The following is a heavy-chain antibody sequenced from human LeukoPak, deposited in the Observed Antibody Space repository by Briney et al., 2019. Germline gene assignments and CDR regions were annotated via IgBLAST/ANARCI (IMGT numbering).Heavy chain of an antibody. CDR2: IIRDGTGT. CDR3: ARAVGYGAGSYGFDI. Sequence: GGSLRLSCAASGFTLSSKVMHWVRQAPGTGLVWVSRIIRDGTGTDYADSVKGRFTISRDIATNTLYLQMNSLRAEDAAVYYCARAVGYGAGSYGFDIWGQGTTVTVSS. V-gene: IGHV3-74*01. J-gene: IGHJ3*02. CDR1: GFTLSSKV. D-gene: IGHD3-10*01.